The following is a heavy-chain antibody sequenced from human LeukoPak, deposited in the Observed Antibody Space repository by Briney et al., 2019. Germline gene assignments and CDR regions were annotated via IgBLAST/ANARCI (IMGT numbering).Heavy chain of an antibody. J-gene: IGHJ1*01. Sequence: ASVKVSCKAFGYTFTSYAMHWVRQAPGQRLEWMGWINAGNGNTKYSQKLQGRVTITRDTSANTAYMELSGLRSDDTAVYYCAREAGTNWIFGEYFPFWGQGTLVTVSA. V-gene: IGHV1-3*01. D-gene: IGHD1-1*01. CDR1: GYTFTSYA. CDR2: INAGNGNT. CDR3: AREAGTNWIFGEYFPF.